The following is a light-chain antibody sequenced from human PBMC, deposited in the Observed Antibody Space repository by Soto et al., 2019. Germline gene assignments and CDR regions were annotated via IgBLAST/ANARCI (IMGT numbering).Light chain of an antibody. CDR1: QSVSSY. J-gene: IGKJ5*01. CDR3: QQRSNWPSIT. CDR2: DAS. V-gene: IGKV3-11*01. Sequence: EIVMTQCPATRPVSPGEKANLSCRACQSVSSYLAWYQQKPGQAPRLLIYDASNRATGIPARFSGSGSGTDFTLTISSLEPEDFAVYYCQQRSNWPSITFGQGTRLEI.